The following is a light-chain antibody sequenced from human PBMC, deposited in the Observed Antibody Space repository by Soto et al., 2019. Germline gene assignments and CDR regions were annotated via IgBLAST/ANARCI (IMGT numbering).Light chain of an antibody. CDR3: CSYAGSYPVV. CDR1: SSDVGGYNY. V-gene: IGLV2-11*01. Sequence: QSVLTQPRSVSGSPGQSVTISCTGTSSDVGGYNYVSWYQQHPGKAPKLMIYDVSKRPSGVPDRFSGSKSGNPASLTISGLQAEDEADYYCCSYAGSYPVVFGGGTQLTVL. CDR2: DVS. J-gene: IGLJ2*01.